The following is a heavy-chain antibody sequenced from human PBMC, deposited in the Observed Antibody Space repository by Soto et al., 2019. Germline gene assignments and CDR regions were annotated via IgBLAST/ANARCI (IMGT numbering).Heavy chain of an antibody. CDR1: GYTFTSYG. J-gene: IGHJ4*02. D-gene: IGHD3-3*01. Sequence: ASVKVSCKASGYTFTSYGISWVRQAPGQGLEWMGWISAYNGNTNYAQKLQGRVTMTTDTSTSTAYMELRSLRSDDTAVYYCARDGLRFLEWLLLGYYFDYWGQGTLVTVSS. CDR2: ISAYNGNT. CDR3: ARDGLRFLEWLLLGYYFDY. V-gene: IGHV1-18*01.